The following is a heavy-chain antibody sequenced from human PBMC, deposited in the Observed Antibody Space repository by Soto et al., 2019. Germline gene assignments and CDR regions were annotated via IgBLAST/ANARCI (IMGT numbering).Heavy chain of an antibody. CDR1: GYSLTTHY. V-gene: IGHV1-46*01. D-gene: IGHD1-1*01. CDR3: ARVREPHLDHYGLDV. J-gene: IGHJ6*02. CDR2: IDPSGTST. Sequence: QVHLVQSGAEVKKPGASVKVSCKASGYSLTTHYMHWVRQAPGEGLEWMGRIDPSGTSTTYAVKFQGRVTMSRDTSTSTVYLELSSLRSDDTAVYFCARVREPHLDHYGLDVWGQGTTVTVS.